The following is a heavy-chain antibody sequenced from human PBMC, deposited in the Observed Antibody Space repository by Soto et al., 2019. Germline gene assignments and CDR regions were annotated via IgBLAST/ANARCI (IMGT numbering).Heavy chain of an antibody. D-gene: IGHD2-8*01. CDR1: GGSISSGGYY. V-gene: IGHV4-31*03. CDR2: IYYSGSTYYN. J-gene: IGHJ4*02. Sequence: PSETLSLTCTVSGGSISSGGYYWSWIRQHPGKGLEWIGYIYYSGSTYYNYYNPSLKSRVTISVDTSKNQFSLKLSSVTAADTAVYYCARGHKMVLYRSPPTDYWGQGTLVTVSS. CDR3: ARGHKMVLYRSPPTDY.